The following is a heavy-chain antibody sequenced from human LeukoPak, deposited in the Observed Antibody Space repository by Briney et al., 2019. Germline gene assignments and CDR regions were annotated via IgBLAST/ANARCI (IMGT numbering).Heavy chain of an antibody. D-gene: IGHD3-22*01. CDR3: ARDYYDSSGYYYFDY. CDR2: ISGSGGST. CDR1: GFTFSSYA. Sequence: GGSLRLSCAASGFTFSSYAMSWVRQAPGKGLEWVSAISGSGGSTYYADSVKGRFTISRDNSKNTLYLQMNSLRAEDTAVYYCARDYYDSSGYYYFDYWGQGTLVTVSS. V-gene: IGHV3-23*01. J-gene: IGHJ4*02.